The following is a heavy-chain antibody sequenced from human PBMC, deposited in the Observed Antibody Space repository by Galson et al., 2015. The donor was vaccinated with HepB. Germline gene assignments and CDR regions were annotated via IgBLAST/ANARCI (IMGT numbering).Heavy chain of an antibody. CDR3: ARDRIVPIYSSSFAFDI. CDR2: TYYRSKWYY. CDR1: GDSVSTNSAG. D-gene: IGHD6-6*01. J-gene: IGHJ3*02. Sequence: CAISGDSVSTNSAGWNWIRQSPSRGLEWLGRTYYRSKWYYDYAVSVKTRITINSDTSRNQFSLQLNSVTPEDTAVYYCARDRIVPIYSSSFAFDIWGHGKLVTVSS. V-gene: IGHV6-1*01.